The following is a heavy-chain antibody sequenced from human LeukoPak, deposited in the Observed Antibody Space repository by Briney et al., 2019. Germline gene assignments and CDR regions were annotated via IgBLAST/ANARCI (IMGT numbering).Heavy chain of an antibody. CDR1: GFTFSSYW. CDR3: ARGMVREFDP. D-gene: IGHD3-10*01. Sequence: GGSLRLSCAASGFTFSSYWMNWVRQAPGKGLEWVSSISSSSSYIYYADSVKGRFTISRDNAKNSLYLQMNSLRAEDTAVYYCARGMVREFDPWGQGTLVTVSS. J-gene: IGHJ5*02. CDR2: ISSSSSYI. V-gene: IGHV3-21*01.